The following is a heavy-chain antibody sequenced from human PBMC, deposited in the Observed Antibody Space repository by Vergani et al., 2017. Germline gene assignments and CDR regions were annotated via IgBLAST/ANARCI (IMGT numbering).Heavy chain of an antibody. D-gene: IGHD1-26*01. CDR1: GGSISSGYY. V-gene: IGHV4-38-2*02. CDR3: ARGTSGGYYYYMDV. J-gene: IGHJ6*03. CDR2: IYYSGST. Sequence: QLQLQESGPGLVKPSETLSLTCTVSGGSISSGYYWGWIRQPPGKGLEWIGSIYYSGSTNYNPSLKSRVTISVDTSTNQFSLKLSSVTAAETAVYYCARGTSGGYYYYMDVWGKGTTVTGS.